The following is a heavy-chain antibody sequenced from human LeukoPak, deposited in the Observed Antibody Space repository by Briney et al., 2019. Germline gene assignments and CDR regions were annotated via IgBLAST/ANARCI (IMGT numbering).Heavy chain of an antibody. Sequence: GGSLRLSCAASGFTFNSYAISWVRQAPGKGLEWVSAISCSGGSPYYADSVKGRFTISRDNSKNTLYMQMNSMRAEETAVSYCAKAIFYGEYVAFDIWGQGKMVTVSS. CDR1: GFTFNSYA. V-gene: IGHV3-23*01. D-gene: IGHD4-17*01. CDR2: ISCSGGSP. CDR3: AKAIFYGEYVAFDI. J-gene: IGHJ3*02.